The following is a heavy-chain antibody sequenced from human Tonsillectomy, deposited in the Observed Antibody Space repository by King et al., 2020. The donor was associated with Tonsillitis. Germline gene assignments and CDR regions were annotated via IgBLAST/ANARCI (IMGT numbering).Heavy chain of an antibody. CDR2: ISGSGGRT. Sequence: VQLVESGGGLVQPGGSLRLSCAASGFTFSSYAMNWVRQAPGKGLNWVSTISGSGGRTYYADSVKGRFTISRDNSKNTVFLQMNSLRAEDTAVYYCAKELVTSEDGMDVWGQGTTVSVS. CDR3: AKELVTSEDGMDV. D-gene: IGHD4-23*01. V-gene: IGHV3-23*04. J-gene: IGHJ6*02. CDR1: GFTFSSYA.